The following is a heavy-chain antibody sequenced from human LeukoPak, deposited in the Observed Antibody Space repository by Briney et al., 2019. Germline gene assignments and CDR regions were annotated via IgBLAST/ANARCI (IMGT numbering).Heavy chain of an antibody. CDR2: ISGSGGST. CDR3: ARRAISYYYYYMDV. J-gene: IGHJ6*03. Sequence: GGTLRLSCAASGFTFTRYAMTWVRQAPGKGLEWVSGISGSGGSTYYADSVKGRFTISRDNAKNSLYLQMNSLRAEDTAVYYCARRAISYYYYYMDVWGKGTTVTVSS. CDR1: GFTFTRYA. V-gene: IGHV3-23*01.